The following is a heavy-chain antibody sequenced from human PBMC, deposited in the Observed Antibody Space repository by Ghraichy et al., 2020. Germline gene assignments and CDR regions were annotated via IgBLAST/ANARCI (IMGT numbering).Heavy chain of an antibody. J-gene: IGHJ4*02. CDR2: ISAYNGNT. Sequence: APVKVSCKASGYTFTSYGISWVRQAPGQGLEWMGWISAYNGNTNYAQKLQGRVTMTTETSTSTAYMELRSLRSDDTAVYYCARDYDFWSGYPPRPLCEFDYWGQGTLVTVSS. CDR1: GYTFTSYG. D-gene: IGHD3-3*01. CDR3: ARDYDFWSGYPPRPLCEFDY. V-gene: IGHV1-18*04.